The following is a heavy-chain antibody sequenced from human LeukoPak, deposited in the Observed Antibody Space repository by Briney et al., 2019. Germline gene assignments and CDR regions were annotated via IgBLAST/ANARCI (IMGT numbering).Heavy chain of an antibody. CDR3: AIAVAGHFDY. CDR2: ISAYNGNT. V-gene: IGHV1-18*01. CDR1: GYTFTSYG. D-gene: IGHD6-19*01. Sequence: ASVKVSCTASGYTFTSYGISWARQAPGQGLEWMGWISAYNGNTNYAQKLQGRVTMTTDTSTSTAYMELRSLRSDDTAVYYCAIAVAGHFDYWGQGTLVTVSS. J-gene: IGHJ4*02.